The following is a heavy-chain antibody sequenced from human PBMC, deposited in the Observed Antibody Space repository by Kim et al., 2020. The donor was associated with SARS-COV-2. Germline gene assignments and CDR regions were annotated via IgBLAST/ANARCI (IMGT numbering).Heavy chain of an antibody. J-gene: IGHJ4*02. CDR2: VVPFRDLT. V-gene: IGHV1-69*04. D-gene: IGHD4-4*01. CDR1: GGSLTNYE. Sequence: SVKVSCKASGGSLTNYELYWVRQAPGQGLEWMGRVVPFRDLTNYAERFQGRVTITADKSTTTAYLEMSSLRSEDTATYYCARRGVDVYSNVDYWGQGTLVTVSS. CDR3: ARRGVDVYSNVDY.